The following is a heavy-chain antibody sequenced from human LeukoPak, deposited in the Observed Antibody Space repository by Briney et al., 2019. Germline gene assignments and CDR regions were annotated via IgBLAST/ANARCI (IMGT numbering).Heavy chain of an antibody. Sequence: GEPLKISCEGSGYTFTRFWIGWVRQTPGKGLEWMGIIYPGDSKTKYSPSFEGQVTISADKSISTAYLQWSSLKASDTAIYYCAKTRSLGYCSSASCYAGNDAFDLWGQGTMVTVSS. CDR1: GYTFTRFW. D-gene: IGHD2-2*01. V-gene: IGHV5-51*01. CDR3: AKTRSLGYCSSASCYAGNDAFDL. CDR2: IYPGDSKT. J-gene: IGHJ3*01.